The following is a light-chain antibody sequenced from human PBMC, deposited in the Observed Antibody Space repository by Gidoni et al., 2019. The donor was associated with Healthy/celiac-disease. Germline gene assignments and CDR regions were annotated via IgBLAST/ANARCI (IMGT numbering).Light chain of an antibody. Sequence: DSQMTQSPSSLSASVGDRVTITCQASQDISNYLNWYQQKPGKAPKLLIYDASNLETGVPSRFSGSGSGTDFTFTISSLQPDDIATYYCQQYDNLLALTFGGGTKVEIK. CDR3: QQYDNLLALT. J-gene: IGKJ4*01. CDR2: DAS. CDR1: QDISNY. V-gene: IGKV1-33*01.